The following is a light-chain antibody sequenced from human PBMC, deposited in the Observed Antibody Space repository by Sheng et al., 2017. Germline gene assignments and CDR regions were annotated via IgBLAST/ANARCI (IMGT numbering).Light chain of an antibody. V-gene: IGLV1-40*01. CDR2: GNN. CDR3: QSYDSSLSGYV. J-gene: IGLJ1*01. Sequence: QSVLTQPPSVSGAPGQRVTISCTGSRSNIGAGYDVHWYRQLPGTAPKLLIYGNNNRPSGVPDRFSGSKSGTSASLAISGLQAEDEADYYCQSYDSSLSGYVFGTGTKVTFL. CDR1: RSNIGAGYD.